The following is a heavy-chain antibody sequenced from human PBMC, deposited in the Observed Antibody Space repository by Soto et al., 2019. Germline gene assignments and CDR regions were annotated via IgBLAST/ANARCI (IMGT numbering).Heavy chain of an antibody. CDR2: ISSSSSTI. CDR1: GCTFSSYS. D-gene: IGHD5-18*01. Sequence: EVQLVESGGGLVQPGGSLRLSCAASGCTFSSYSMNWVRQAPGKGLEWVSYISSSSSTISYADSVKGRFTISRDNAKNSRYLQMNSLRDEETAVYYWARGAVTDGGGFDSWGQGTLVTVSS. V-gene: IGHV3-48*02. CDR3: ARGAVTDGGGFDS. J-gene: IGHJ4*02.